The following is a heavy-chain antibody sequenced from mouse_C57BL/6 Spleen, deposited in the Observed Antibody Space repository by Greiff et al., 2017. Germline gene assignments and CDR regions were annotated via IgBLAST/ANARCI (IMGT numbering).Heavy chain of an antibody. CDR1: GYSITSGYD. CDR2: ISYSGST. J-gene: IGHJ1*03. CDR3: AREGAKEDSYWYFDV. D-gene: IGHD3-1*01. V-gene: IGHV3-1*01. Sequence: EVQVVESGPGMVKPSQSLSLTCTVTGYSITSGYDWHWIRHFPGNKLEWMGYISYSGSTNYNPSLKSRISITHDTSKNHFFLKLNSVTTEDTATYYCAREGAKEDSYWYFDVWGTGTTVTVSS.